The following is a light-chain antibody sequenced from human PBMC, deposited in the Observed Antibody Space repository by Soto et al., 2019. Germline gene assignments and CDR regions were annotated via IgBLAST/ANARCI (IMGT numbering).Light chain of an antibody. CDR1: QGIRNY. J-gene: IGKJ2*01. V-gene: IGKV1-27*01. CDR2: AAS. Sequence: DIQMTQSPSSLSASVGDRVTITCRASQGIRNYLAWYQQKPGKVPSLLIYAASTLQSGVPSRFSGSGSGTDFTLTISSLQPEDVATYFCQQSYNTPYTFGQGTKLEIK. CDR3: QQSYNTPYT.